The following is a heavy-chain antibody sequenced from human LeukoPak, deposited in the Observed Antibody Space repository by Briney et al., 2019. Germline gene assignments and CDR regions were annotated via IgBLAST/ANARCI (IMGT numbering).Heavy chain of an antibody. CDR3: ARLGYCSSTSCWGYYYYMDV. CDR1: GYSISSGYY. Sequence: SETLSLTCTVSGYSISSGYYWGWIRQPPGKGLEWIGEINHSGSTNYNPSLKSRVTISVDTSKNQFSLKLSSVTAADTAVYYCARLGYCSSTSCWGYYYYMDVWGKGTAVTVSS. D-gene: IGHD2-2*01. V-gene: IGHV4-38-2*02. CDR2: INHSGST. J-gene: IGHJ6*03.